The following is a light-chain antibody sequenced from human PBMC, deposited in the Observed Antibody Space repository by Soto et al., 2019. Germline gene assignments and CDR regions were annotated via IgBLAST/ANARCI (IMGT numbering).Light chain of an antibody. V-gene: IGLV1-40*01. J-gene: IGLJ2*01. CDR1: NSNIGAGYD. CDR3: QSYDSSLSVV. Sequence: QSVLTQPPSVSGAPGQRVTMSCTGSNSNIGAGYDVHWYQLLPGTAPKLIISGNGNRPSGVPDRFSGSKSGTSASLAIIGLQAEDEADYYCQSYDSSLSVVFGGGTKVTVL. CDR2: GNG.